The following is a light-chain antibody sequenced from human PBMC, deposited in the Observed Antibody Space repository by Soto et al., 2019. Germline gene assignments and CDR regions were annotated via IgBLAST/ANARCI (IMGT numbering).Light chain of an antibody. Sequence: IVLTQSPGTLCLSPGERATLSCRASQSVRSNFLAWYQQKPGQAPRLLIYGASNRATGIPDRFSGSGSGTDFTLTITRLEPEDFAMYYCQRYDSLRTFGQGTKVDIK. J-gene: IGKJ1*01. CDR1: QSVRSNF. CDR2: GAS. CDR3: QRYDSLRT. V-gene: IGKV3-20*01.